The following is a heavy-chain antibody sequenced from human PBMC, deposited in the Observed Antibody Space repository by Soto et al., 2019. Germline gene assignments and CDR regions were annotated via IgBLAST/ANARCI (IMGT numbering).Heavy chain of an antibody. CDR1: GFTFSSYA. V-gene: IGHV3-30*04. J-gene: IGHJ4*02. CDR2: ITYDGRNK. CDR3: ARGYSSSSAAFDY. D-gene: IGHD6-13*01. Sequence: PGGSLRLSCAASGFTFSSYAMHWVRQAPGKGLEWVAIITYDGRNKYYADSMKGRFTISRDNSKNTLYLQMDSLRVEDTAVYYCARGYSSSSAAFDYWGQGTLVTVSS.